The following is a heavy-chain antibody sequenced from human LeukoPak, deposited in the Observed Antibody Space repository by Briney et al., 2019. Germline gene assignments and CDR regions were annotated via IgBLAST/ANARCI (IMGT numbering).Heavy chain of an antibody. CDR1: GGSINNGGYY. Sequence: PSQTLSLTCTVSGGSINNGGYYWSWIRQHPGKGLEWIGYIYYSGSSYYNPSLKSRVTTSLDTSKNQFSLKLTSVTAADTAVYYCATSRHYRSSLDYWGQGRLVTVSS. CDR3: ATSRHYRSSLDY. CDR2: IYYSGSS. J-gene: IGHJ4*02. D-gene: IGHD6-6*01. V-gene: IGHV4-30-4*01.